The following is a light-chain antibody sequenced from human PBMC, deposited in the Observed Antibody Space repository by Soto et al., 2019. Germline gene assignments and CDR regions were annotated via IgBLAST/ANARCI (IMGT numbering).Light chain of an antibody. CDR3: SSYTSSSVV. Sequence: QSVLTQPASVSGSHGQSITISCTGTSSDVGGYNYVSWYQQHPGKAPKLMIYDVSNRPSGVSNRFSGSKSGNTASLTISGLQAEDEADYYCSSYTSSSVVFGGGTQLTVL. V-gene: IGLV2-14*01. CDR1: SSDVGGYNY. J-gene: IGLJ2*01. CDR2: DVS.